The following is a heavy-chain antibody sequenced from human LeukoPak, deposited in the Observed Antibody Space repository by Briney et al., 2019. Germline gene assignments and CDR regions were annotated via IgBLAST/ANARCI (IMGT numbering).Heavy chain of an antibody. V-gene: IGHV4-31*03. CDR1: GGSVSSGGYY. J-gene: IGHJ5*02. D-gene: IGHD5-24*01. CDR3: AVYRDRRPVVESAEEKTHNWFDP. CDR2: IYYSGST. Sequence: PSETLSLTCTVSGGSVSSGGYYWVWIRQRPGKGLKWIGYIYYSGSTYYNPSLKSRVTISVDTSKNQFSLKLSSVTAADTAVYYCAVYRDRRPVVESAEEKTHNWFDPWGQGTLVTVSS.